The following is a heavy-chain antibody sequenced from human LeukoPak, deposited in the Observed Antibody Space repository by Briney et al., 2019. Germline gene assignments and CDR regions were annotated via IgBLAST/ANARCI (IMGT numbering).Heavy chain of an antibody. D-gene: IGHD3-22*01. CDR3: ARVAPTRGFASSGYYPLDY. CDR2: IYYSGNT. V-gene: IGHV4-59*01. J-gene: IGHJ4*02. Sequence: SETLSLTCNLSAPSQDSFYGGWIRHPTGRGGEWIGYIYYSGNTNYSPSINRRISKAVDTSKNQFSLRLTSVTAADTVVYYCARVAPTRGFASSGYYPLDYWGQGTPVNV. CDR1: APSQDSFY.